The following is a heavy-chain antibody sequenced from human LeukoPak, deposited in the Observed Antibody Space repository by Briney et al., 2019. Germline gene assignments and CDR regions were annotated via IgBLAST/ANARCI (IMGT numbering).Heavy chain of an antibody. CDR3: ARDLRSYYYDSSGYYLLY. CDR1: GYTFTSYG. CDR2: ISAYNGNT. V-gene: IGHV1-18*01. D-gene: IGHD3-22*01. J-gene: IGHJ4*02. Sequence: GASVKVSCKASGYTFTSYGISWVRQAPGQGLEWMGWISAYNGNTNYAQKLQGRVTMTTDTSTSTAYMELRSLRSGDTAVYYCARDLRSYYYDSSGYYLLYWGQGTLVTVSS.